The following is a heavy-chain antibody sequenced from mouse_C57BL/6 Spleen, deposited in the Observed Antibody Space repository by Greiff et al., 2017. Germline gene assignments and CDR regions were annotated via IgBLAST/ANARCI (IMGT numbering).Heavy chain of an antibody. J-gene: IGHJ3*01. V-gene: IGHV14-3*01. CDR2: IDPANGNT. D-gene: IGHD1-1*01. CDR3: ASDYYGSSFFAY. CDR1: GFNIKNTY. Sequence: VTLKVSVAELVRPGASVKLSCTASGFNIKNTYMHWVKQRPEQGLEWIGRIDPANGNTKYAPKFQGKATITADTSSNTAYLQLSSLTSEDTAIYYCASDYYGSSFFAYWGQGTLVTVSA.